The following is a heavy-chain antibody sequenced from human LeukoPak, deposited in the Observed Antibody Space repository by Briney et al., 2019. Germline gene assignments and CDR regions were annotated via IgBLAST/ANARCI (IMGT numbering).Heavy chain of an antibody. Sequence: GGSLRLSCAASGFSFSSYGMHWVRQAPGKGLEWVAVIWYDGSNKYYADSVKGRFTISRDNSKNTLYLQMNGLRAEDTAVYYCARGYQLLSYFDYWGQGTLVTVSS. J-gene: IGHJ4*02. V-gene: IGHV3-33*01. D-gene: IGHD2-2*01. CDR3: ARGYQLLSYFDY. CDR1: GFSFSSYG. CDR2: IWYDGSNK.